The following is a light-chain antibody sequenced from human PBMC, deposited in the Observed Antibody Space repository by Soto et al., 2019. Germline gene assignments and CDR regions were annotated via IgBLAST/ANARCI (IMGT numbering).Light chain of an antibody. Sequence: DIQLTQSPSTLSASVGDRVTITCRASQSVTDWLAWYQQKPGKAPKLLIYDASSLESGVPSRFSSNGSRTEISLHISTLQSDDFATNIIKQYDRSCTFGQRTKVETK. CDR2: DAS. J-gene: IGKJ2*02. V-gene: IGKV1-5*01. CDR3: KQYDRSCT. CDR1: QSVTDW.